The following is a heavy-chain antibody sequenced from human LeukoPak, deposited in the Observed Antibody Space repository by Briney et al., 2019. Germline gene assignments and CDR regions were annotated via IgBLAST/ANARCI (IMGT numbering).Heavy chain of an antibody. V-gene: IGHV4-39*01. CDR3: ARITDRTIFGEIMHGFDI. D-gene: IGHD3-3*01. CDR2: FYYSGSP. J-gene: IGHJ3*02. Sequence: SETLSLTCTVSGGSISCSSYYWGWIRQPPGKGLEWIGTFYYSGSPYYSPSLKSRGTISVDTSNNQFSLKLSSVTAADTAVYYCARITDRTIFGEIMHGFDIWGQGTPVTVSS. CDR1: GGSISCSSYY.